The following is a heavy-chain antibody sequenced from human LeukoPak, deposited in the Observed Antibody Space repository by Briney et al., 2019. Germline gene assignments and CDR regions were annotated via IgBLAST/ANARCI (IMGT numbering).Heavy chain of an antibody. J-gene: IGHJ6*03. CDR2: ISYDGSNK. CDR3: AKVAHKDIVVVVAARYYYYYYMDV. D-gene: IGHD2-15*01. CDR1: GFTFSNYG. Sequence: GGTLRLSCAASGFTFSNYGMSWVRQAPGKGLEWVAVISYDGSNKYYGDSVKGRFTISRDNSKNTLYLQMNSLRAEDTAVYYCAKVAHKDIVVVVAARYYYYYYMDVWGKGTTVTVSS. V-gene: IGHV3-30*18.